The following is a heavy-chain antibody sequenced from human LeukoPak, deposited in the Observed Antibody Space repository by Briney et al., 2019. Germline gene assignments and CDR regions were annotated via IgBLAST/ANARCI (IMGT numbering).Heavy chain of an antibody. CDR1: GFTFSSYA. Sequence: GGSLRLSCAASGFTFSSYAMGWVRPAPGKGPEGVSSISGSGGHTYFADSVKGRFTISRDNSKNTLDLQMNSLKVEDTAVYYCAKFRYHSNDNNYLDFNYWGQGTLVTVSS. V-gene: IGHV3-23*01. J-gene: IGHJ4*02. D-gene: IGHD3-22*01. CDR3: AKFRYHSNDNNYLDFNY. CDR2: ISGSGGHT.